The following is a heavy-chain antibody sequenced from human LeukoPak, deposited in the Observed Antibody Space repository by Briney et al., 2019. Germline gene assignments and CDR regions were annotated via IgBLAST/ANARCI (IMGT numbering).Heavy chain of an antibody. Sequence: PGGSLRLSCTASGFTFGDYAMSWVRQAPGKGLEWVANIKQDGSEKYYVDSVKGRFTISRDNAKNSLYLQMNSLRAEDTAVYYCARVWGPYYDILTGFDYWGQGTLVTVSS. CDR1: GFTFGDYA. D-gene: IGHD3-9*01. CDR3: ARVWGPYYDILTGFDY. J-gene: IGHJ4*02. CDR2: IKQDGSEK. V-gene: IGHV3-7*01.